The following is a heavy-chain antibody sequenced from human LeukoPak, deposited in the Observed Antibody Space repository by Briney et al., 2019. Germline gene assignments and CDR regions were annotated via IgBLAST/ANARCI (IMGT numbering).Heavy chain of an antibody. J-gene: IGHJ4*02. V-gene: IGHV3-21*06. D-gene: IGHD3-22*01. CDR1: GFTFGAYT. CDR3: ARDFFHSSESRPFDY. CDR2: IFSRSESI. Sequence: GGSLRLSCAASGFTFGAYTINWVRQAPGKGLEWVSCIFSRSESILYADSVKGRFTISRDNAKNLLYLQMDSLRVEDTAVCYCARDFFHSSESRPFDYWGQGTLVTVSS.